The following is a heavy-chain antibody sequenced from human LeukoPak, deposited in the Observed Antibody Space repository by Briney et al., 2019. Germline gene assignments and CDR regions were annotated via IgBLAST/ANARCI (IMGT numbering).Heavy chain of an antibody. CDR1: GYTFTSYN. V-gene: IGHV1-3*01. D-gene: IGHD5-12*01. CDR3: ARPNTAVEVDKDLDC. CDR2: INAGKGNT. Sequence: GASVKVSCKASGYTFTSYNIHWVRQAPGQRLEWMGRINAGKGNTEYSQKFQGRVIITRDTSASTAYMELSSLRSEDTAVYYCARPNTAVEVDKDLDCWGQGTLVTVSS. J-gene: IGHJ4*02.